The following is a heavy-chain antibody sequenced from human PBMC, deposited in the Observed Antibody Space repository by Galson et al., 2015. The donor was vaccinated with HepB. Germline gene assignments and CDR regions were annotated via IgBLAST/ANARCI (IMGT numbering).Heavy chain of an antibody. CDR3: ARSGRGVNPRLKNYYGMDV. D-gene: IGHD3-10*01. J-gene: IGHJ6*02. CDR2: IYPGDSDT. V-gene: IGHV5-51*01. CDR1: GYSFTSYW. Sequence: QSGAEVKKPGESLKISCKGSGYSFTSYWIGWVLQMPGKGLEWMGIIYPGDSDTRYSPSFQGQVTISADKSISTAYLQWSSLKASDTAMYYCARSGRGVNPRLKNYYGMDVWGQGTTVTVSS.